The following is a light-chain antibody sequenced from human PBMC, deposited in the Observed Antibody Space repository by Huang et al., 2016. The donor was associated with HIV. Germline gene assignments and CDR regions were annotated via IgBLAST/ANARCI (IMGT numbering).Light chain of an antibody. J-gene: IGKJ4*01. CDR3: QQYNNYFT. V-gene: IGKV1-5*03. CDR1: QSITNW. Sequence: DIQMTQSPSTLSASVGDRVTITCRASQSITNWLAWYQQKPGKAPKLLSYKASSLESGVPSRFSGSGSGTEFTLTISSLQPDDFATYYCQQYNNYFTFGGGTKVEIK. CDR2: KAS.